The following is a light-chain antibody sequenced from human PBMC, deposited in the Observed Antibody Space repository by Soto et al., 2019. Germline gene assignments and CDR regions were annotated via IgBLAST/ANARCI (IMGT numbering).Light chain of an antibody. J-gene: IGLJ1*01. CDR1: SSDVGGYNY. V-gene: IGLV2-14*01. Sequence: QSALTQPASVSGSPGQSITISCTGTSSDVGGYNYVSWYQQHPGKAPKLMIYDVSDRPSGVSNRFSGSKSGNTASLTISGLQAEDEGDYYCSSYTTSSTPPYVFGTGNKVTVL. CDR2: DVS. CDR3: SSYTTSSTPPYV.